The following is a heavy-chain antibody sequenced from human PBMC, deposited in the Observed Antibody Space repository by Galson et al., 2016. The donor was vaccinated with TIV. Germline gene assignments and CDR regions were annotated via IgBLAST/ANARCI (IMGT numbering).Heavy chain of an antibody. CDR2: ISAYNGNT. CDR1: GYSFTTFP. J-gene: IGHJ4*02. CDR3: ARRGDFFDY. D-gene: IGHD6-25*01. Sequence: SVKVSCKASGYSFTTFPISWVRQAPGQGFEWMGWISAYNGNTKYAQKYQGRLSMTTDTPTSTVYMELTSLRSDDTAVYYCARRGDFFDYWGQGTQLTVSS. V-gene: IGHV1-18*01.